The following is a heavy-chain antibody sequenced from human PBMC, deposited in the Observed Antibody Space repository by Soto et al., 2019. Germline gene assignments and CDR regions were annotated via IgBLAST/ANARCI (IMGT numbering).Heavy chain of an antibody. CDR2: ISGSGGST. Sequence: GGSLRLSCAASGFTFSSYAMSWVRQAPGKGLEWVSAISGSGGSTYYADSVKGRFTISRDNSKNTLYLQMNSLRAEDTAVYYCDKEDYDFWSGYYPFDYWGQGTLVTVSS. D-gene: IGHD3-3*01. J-gene: IGHJ4*02. V-gene: IGHV3-23*01. CDR3: DKEDYDFWSGYYPFDY. CDR1: GFTFSSYA.